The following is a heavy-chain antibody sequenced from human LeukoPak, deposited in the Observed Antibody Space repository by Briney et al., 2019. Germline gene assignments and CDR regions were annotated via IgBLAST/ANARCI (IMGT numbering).Heavy chain of an antibody. Sequence: GASVKVSCKASGYTFTTYGISWVRQAPGQGLEWMGWISAYNGNTKYAQKVQGRVTLTTDTSTSTAYMELRSLRSEDTAVYYCARDGESRFYTYYYFMDVWGNGTTVTVS. CDR3: ARDGESRFYTYYYFMDV. V-gene: IGHV1-18*01. J-gene: IGHJ6*03. CDR1: GYTFTTYG. CDR2: ISAYNGNT. D-gene: IGHD2-2*02.